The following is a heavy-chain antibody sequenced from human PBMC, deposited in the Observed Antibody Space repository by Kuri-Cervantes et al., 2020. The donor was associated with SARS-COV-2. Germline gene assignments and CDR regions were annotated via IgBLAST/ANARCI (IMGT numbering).Heavy chain of an antibody. D-gene: IGHD4-17*01. CDR3: ARDIPTTNDAFDI. Sequence: GESLKISCAASGFTFSSYAMHWVRQAPGKGLEWVAVISYDGSNKYYADPVKGRFTISRDNAKNSLYLQMNSLRAEDTAVYYCARDIPTTNDAFDIWGQGTMVTVSS. J-gene: IGHJ3*02. V-gene: IGHV3-30*07. CDR2: ISYDGSNK. CDR1: GFTFSSYA.